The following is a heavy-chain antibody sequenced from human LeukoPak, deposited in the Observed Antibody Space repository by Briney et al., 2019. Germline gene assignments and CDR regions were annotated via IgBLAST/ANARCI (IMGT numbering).Heavy chain of an antibody. Sequence: PSETLSLTCTVSGGSISSYHWSWIRQPPGKGLEWIGNIYYSGSTNYNPSLKSRVTISVDTSKNQFSLKLSSVTAADTAVYYCARDGPQVRAFDIWGQGTMVTVSS. CDR3: ARDGPQVRAFDI. J-gene: IGHJ3*02. CDR2: IYYSGST. V-gene: IGHV4-59*01. D-gene: IGHD4-11*01. CDR1: GGSISSYH.